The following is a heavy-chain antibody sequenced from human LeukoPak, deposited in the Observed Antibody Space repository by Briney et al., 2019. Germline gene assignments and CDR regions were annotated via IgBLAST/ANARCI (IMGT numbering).Heavy chain of an antibody. D-gene: IGHD6-13*01. V-gene: IGHV3-7*03. CDR1: GFTFSSYW. CDR3: AREIPGKASAFDY. CDR2: INQDGSKT. J-gene: IGHJ4*02. Sequence: GGSLRLSCAASGFTFSSYWMSWVRQAPGKGLEWVANINQDGSKTYYLDSVKGRFTISRDNAKNSLSLQLNSLRAEDTALYYCAREIPGKASAFDYWGQGTLVTVSS.